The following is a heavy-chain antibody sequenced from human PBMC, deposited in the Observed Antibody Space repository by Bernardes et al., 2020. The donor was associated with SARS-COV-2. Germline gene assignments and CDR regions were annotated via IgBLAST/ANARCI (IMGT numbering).Heavy chain of an antibody. CDR2: IYYSGST. CDR1: GGSFSDYY. D-gene: IGHD5-12*01. V-gene: IGHV4-59*01. CDR3: ARGRSGVTTIFAYYYMDV. Sequence: SETLSLTCTLSGGSFSDYYWSWIRQPPGKGLEWIWYIYYSGSTNYNSSLKSRVTISVDTSKNHFSLKLRSVTAADTALYYCARGRSGVTTIFAYYYMDVWGKGTTVTVSS. J-gene: IGHJ6*03.